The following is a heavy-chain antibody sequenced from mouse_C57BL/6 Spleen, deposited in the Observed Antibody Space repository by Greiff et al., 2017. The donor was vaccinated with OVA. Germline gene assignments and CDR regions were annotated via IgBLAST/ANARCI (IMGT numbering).Heavy chain of an antibody. D-gene: IGHD2-5*01. Sequence: QVQLKQPGAELVKPGASVKMSCKASGYTFTSYWITWVKQRPGQGLEWIGDIYPGSGSTNYNEKFKSKATLTVDSSSSTAYMQLSSLTAEDSAVYYCAREGAYYSKGDWYFDVWGTGTTVTVSS. V-gene: IGHV1-55*01. CDR2: IYPGSGST. CDR3: AREGAYYSKGDWYFDV. CDR1: GYTFTSYW. J-gene: IGHJ1*03.